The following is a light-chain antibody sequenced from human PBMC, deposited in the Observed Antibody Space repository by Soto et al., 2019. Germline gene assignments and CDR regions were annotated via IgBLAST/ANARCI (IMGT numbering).Light chain of an antibody. CDR1: DIESKS. Sequence: SYELTHPPSVSVAPGQTARITCGGHDIESKSVRWYQQKPGQAPVLVVFDDGDRPSGIPERSSGSNSGNTATLTISRVEAGDEADYYCQVWDTRDHWVFGGGTKLTVL. CDR2: DDG. J-gene: IGLJ3*02. V-gene: IGLV3-21*02. CDR3: QVWDTRDHWV.